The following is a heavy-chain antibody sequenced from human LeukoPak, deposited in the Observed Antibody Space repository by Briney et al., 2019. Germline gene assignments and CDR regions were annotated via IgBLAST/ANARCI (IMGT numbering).Heavy chain of an antibody. Sequence: GGSLRLSCAASGFTFSTYWMNWVRQAPGKGLEWVADIKPDGSHVSYVDSVKGRFSISRDNAQNSLYLQVSSLRAEDTAIYYCAREGRLLDDFDVWGYGTMVTVSS. CDR1: GFTFSTYW. CDR3: AREGRLLDDFDV. V-gene: IGHV3-7*01. CDR2: IKPDGSHV. D-gene: IGHD2-15*01. J-gene: IGHJ3*01.